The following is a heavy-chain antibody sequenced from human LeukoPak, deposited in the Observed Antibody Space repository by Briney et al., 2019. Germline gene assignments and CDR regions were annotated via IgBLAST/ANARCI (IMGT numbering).Heavy chain of an antibody. CDR2: IKQDGSEK. Sequence: PGGSLRLSCAASGFTFSSYWMSWVRQAPGKGLEWVANIKQDGSEKYYVHSVKGRFTISRDNAKNSLYLQMNSLRAEDTAVYYCATPIVGATTLKVAFDIWGQGTMVTVSS. D-gene: IGHD1-26*01. J-gene: IGHJ3*02. CDR1: GFTFSSYW. V-gene: IGHV3-7*01. CDR3: ATPIVGATTLKVAFDI.